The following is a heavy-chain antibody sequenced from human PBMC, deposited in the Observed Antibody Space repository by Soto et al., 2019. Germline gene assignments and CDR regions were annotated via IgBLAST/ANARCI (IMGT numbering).Heavy chain of an antibody. J-gene: IGHJ4*02. V-gene: IGHV3-74*01. D-gene: IGHD5-12*01. CDR2: IKGDGSET. CDR3: LRGNSGYGNFDY. Sequence: LRLSCAASGFTFSSYWMHWVRQAPGKGLVWVSRIKGDGSETNYADSVKGRFTISRDNAKNTLYLQLNSLRAEDTAVHYCLRGNSGYGNFDYWGQGTRVTVSS. CDR1: GFTFSSYW.